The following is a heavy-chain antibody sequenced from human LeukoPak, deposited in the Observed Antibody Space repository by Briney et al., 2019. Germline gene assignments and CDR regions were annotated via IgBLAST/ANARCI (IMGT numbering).Heavy chain of an antibody. CDR3: ASIPYCSSTSCYPYYYYYYMDV. CDR1: GGTFSSYA. Sequence: GASVKVSCKASGGTFSSYAISWVRQAPGQGLEWMGGIIPIFGTANYAQKFQGRVTITADKSTSTAYMELSSLRSEDTAVYYCASIPYCSSTSCYPYYYYYYMDVWGKGTTVTVSS. D-gene: IGHD2-2*01. J-gene: IGHJ6*03. V-gene: IGHV1-69*06. CDR2: IIPIFGTA.